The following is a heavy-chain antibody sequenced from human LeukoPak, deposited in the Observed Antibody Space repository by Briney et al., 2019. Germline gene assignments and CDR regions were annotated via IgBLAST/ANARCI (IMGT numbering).Heavy chain of an antibody. CDR2: MNPNTGNT. Sequence: GASVKVSCKASGFTFTSYDINWVRQASGQGLEWMGWMNPNTGNTGYAQKFQGRVTMTTDTSTSTAYMELRSLRSDDTAVYYCARKVGYGSGYYYDYWGQGTLVTVSS. J-gene: IGHJ4*02. V-gene: IGHV1-8*01. CDR3: ARKVGYGSGYYYDY. D-gene: IGHD3-22*01. CDR1: GFTFTSYD.